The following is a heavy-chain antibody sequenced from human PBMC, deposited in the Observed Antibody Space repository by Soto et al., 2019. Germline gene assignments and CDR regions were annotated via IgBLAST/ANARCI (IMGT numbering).Heavy chain of an antibody. CDR1: GGSFSGYY. D-gene: IGHD2-15*01. CDR2: INHSGST. Sequence: PSETLSLTCAVYGGSFSGYYWSWIRQPPGKGLEWIGEINHSGSTNYNPSLKSRVTISVDTSKNQFSLKLSSVTAADTAVYYCARGAARSIGYYYYYYGMDVWGQGTTVTVSS. V-gene: IGHV4-34*01. CDR3: ARGAARSIGYYYYYYGMDV. J-gene: IGHJ6*01.